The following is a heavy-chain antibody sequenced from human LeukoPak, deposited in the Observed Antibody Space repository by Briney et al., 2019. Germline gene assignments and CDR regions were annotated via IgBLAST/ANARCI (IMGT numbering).Heavy chain of an antibody. CDR3: ARQGGRYGMDV. CDR1: GGSISSSSYY. V-gene: IGHV4-39*01. Sequence: PSETLSLTCTVSGGSISSSSYYWGWIRQPPGKGLEWIGSIYYSGSTYYNPSLKSRVTISVDTSKNQFSLKLSSVTAADTAVYYCARQGGRYGMDVWGQGTTVTVSS. D-gene: IGHD2-15*01. CDR2: IYYSGST. J-gene: IGHJ6*02.